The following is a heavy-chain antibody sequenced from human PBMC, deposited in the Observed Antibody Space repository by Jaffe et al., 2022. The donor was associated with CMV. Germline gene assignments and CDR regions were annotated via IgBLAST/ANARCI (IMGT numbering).Heavy chain of an antibody. CDR1: GGSIRSTNW. Sequence: QVQLQESGPGLVKPSGTLSLTCAVSGGSIRSTNWWSWVRQPPGKGLEWIGEIYHSGSTNYNPSLKSRVTISVDKSKNQFSLKLSSVTAADTAVYYCARFGGSYYYDSSDYYPYFDYWGQGTLVTVSS. J-gene: IGHJ4*02. D-gene: IGHD3-22*01. CDR3: ARFGGSYYYDSSDYYPYFDY. CDR2: IYHSGST. V-gene: IGHV4-4*02.